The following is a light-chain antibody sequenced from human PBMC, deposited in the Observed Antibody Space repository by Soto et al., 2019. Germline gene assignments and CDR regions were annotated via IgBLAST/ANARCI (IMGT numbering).Light chain of an antibody. CDR3: QEYNSWPVPIT. J-gene: IGKJ4*01. CDR1: QSVSSN. Sequence: EIVMTQSPATLSVSPGERATLSCRASQSVSSNLAWYQQKPGQAPRLLIYGASTRATGIPARFSGSGSGTEFTLTISSQQSEDFAVYYCQEYNSWPVPITFGGVTKVEFK. CDR2: GAS. V-gene: IGKV3-15*01.